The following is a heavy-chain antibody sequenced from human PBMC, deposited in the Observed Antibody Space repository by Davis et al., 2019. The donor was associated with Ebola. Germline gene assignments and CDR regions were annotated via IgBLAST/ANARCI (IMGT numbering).Heavy chain of an antibody. Sequence: ASVKVSCKVAGNSLTELSMHWVRQGLGKGLEWVGGYDPEAGGTSYAQKFQGRVTMTEDLSTDTAYMELSSLRSDDTAVYYCARGVQGDIRRGMDVWGQGTTVTVSS. D-gene: IGHD3-10*01. J-gene: IGHJ6*02. CDR3: ARGVQGDIRRGMDV. V-gene: IGHV1-24*01. CDR2: YDPEAGGT. CDR1: GNSLTELS.